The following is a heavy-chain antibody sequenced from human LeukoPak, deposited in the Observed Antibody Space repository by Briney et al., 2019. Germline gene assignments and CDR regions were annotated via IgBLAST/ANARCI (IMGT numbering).Heavy chain of an antibody. CDR2: ISAYNGNT. J-gene: IGHJ4*02. V-gene: IGHV1-18*01. Sequence: GASVKVSCKASGYTFTSYGISWVRQAPGQGLEWKGWISAYNGNTNYAQKLQGRVTMTTDTSTSTAYMELRSLRSDDTAVYYCARDNSGSYFNPPNFDYWGQGTLVTVSS. D-gene: IGHD1-26*01. CDR3: ARDNSGSYFNPPNFDY. CDR1: GYTFTSYG.